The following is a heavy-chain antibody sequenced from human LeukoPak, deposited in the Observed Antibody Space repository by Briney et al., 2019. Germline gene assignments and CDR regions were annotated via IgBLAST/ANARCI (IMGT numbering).Heavy chain of an antibody. CDR2: TSTNGGNT. CDR3: ARAVGNTWSFDY. CDR1: GFTFSGYA. Sequence: GGSLRLFCAASGFTFSGYAMLWVRHAPGEGLEYVSATSTNGGNTYYANSVKGRFTISRNNSKNMLYLQMGSLRADDMAVYYCARAVGNTWSFDYWGQGTLVTVSS. J-gene: IGHJ4*02. V-gene: IGHV3-64*01. D-gene: IGHD6-13*01.